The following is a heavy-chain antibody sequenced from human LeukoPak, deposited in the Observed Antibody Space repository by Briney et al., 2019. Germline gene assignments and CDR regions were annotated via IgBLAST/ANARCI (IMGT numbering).Heavy chain of an antibody. CDR1: GFTFSSYG. J-gene: IGHJ4*02. CDR2: ISYDGSNK. V-gene: IGHV3-30*18. CDR3: AKDQDSYGYDY. Sequence: GGSLRLSCAASGFTFSSYGMHWVRQAPGKGLERVAVISYDGSNKYYADSVKGRFTISRDNSKNTLYLQMNSLRAEDTAVYYCAKDQDSYGYDYWGQGTLVTVSS. D-gene: IGHD5-18*01.